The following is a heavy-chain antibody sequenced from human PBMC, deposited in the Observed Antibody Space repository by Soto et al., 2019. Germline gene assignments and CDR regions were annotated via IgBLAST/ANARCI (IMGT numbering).Heavy chain of an antibody. CDR3: ARVVYYDYYDSSGYYFDY. CDR2: IYYSGST. D-gene: IGHD3-22*01. Sequence: SETLSLTCTVSGGSISSSSYYWGWIRQPPGKGLEWIGSIYYSGSTYYNPSLKSRVTISVDTSKNQFSLKLSSVTAADTAVYYCARVVYYDYYDSSGYYFDYWGQGTLVTVSS. CDR1: GGSISSSSYY. V-gene: IGHV4-39*07. J-gene: IGHJ4*02.